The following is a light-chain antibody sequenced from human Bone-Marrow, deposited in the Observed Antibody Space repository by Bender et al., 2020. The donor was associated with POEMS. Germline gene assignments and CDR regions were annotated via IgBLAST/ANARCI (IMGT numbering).Light chain of an antibody. J-gene: IGLJ3*02. V-gene: IGLV1-47*01. CDR3: AAWDDSLSGWV. CDR2: KNN. CDR1: RSNIGSNY. Sequence: QSVLTQPPSVSGTPGQRVTISCSGGRSNIGSNYVYWYKQLPGTAPKVLIYKNNERPSGVPDRFSGSRSGTSASLAISGLRSEDEADYYCAAWDDSLSGWVFGGGTKVTVL.